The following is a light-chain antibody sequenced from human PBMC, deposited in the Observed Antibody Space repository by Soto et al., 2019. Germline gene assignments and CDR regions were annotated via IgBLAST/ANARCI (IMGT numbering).Light chain of an antibody. V-gene: IGKV2-40*01. J-gene: IGKJ3*01. CDR3: MQRIEFPPT. CDR2: TLS. CDR1: QSLLHSDGKTY. Sequence: DIVLTQTPLSLSVTPGQPASISCKPSQSLLHSDGKTYLYWYLQKPGHPPQLMIYTLSYRASGVPDRFSGSGSGTDFTLKISRVEAEDVGVYYCMQRIEFPPTFGPGTKVDIK.